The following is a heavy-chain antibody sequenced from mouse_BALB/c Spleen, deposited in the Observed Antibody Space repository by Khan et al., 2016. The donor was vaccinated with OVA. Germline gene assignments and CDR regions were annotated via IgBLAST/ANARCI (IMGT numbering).Heavy chain of an antibody. CDR1: GFTFTDYY. D-gene: IGHD4-1*02. V-gene: IGHV7-3*02. Sequence: EVELVESGGGLVQPGGSLRLSCATSGFTFTDYYMTWVRQPPGEALEWLGFIAKKADGYRTEYSASVKGRFTISRDTSQNILYLQMTNLRAEDSATNYCARDQVGSYFDYWGQGTTLTVSS. J-gene: IGHJ2*01. CDR3: ARDQVGSYFDY. CDR2: IAKKADGYRT.